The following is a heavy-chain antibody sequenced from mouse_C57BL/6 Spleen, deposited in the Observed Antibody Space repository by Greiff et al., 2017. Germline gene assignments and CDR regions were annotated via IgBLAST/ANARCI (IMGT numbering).Heavy chain of an antibody. CDR1: GFTFSDYG. CDR3: ARPAILYDYGYFDV. J-gene: IGHJ1*03. CDR2: ISSGSSTI. D-gene: IGHD2-3*01. V-gene: IGHV5-17*01. Sequence: EVMLVESGGGLVKPGGSLKLSCAASGFTFSDYGMHWVRQAPEKGLEWVAYISSGSSTIYYADTVKGRFTISRDNAKNTLFLQMTSLRSEDTAMYYCARPAILYDYGYFDVWGTGTTVTVSS.